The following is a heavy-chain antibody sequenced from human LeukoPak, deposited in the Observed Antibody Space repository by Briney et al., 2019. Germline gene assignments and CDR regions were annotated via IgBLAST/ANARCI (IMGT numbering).Heavy chain of an antibody. D-gene: IGHD6-6*01. Sequence: SETLSLTCTASGGSISSSSYHGGWIRQPPGKGLEWIGTIYYTGTTYYNPSLKSRVTISVDTSKNQFSLTLNSVTAADTAVYYCAIYSNSAAGYWGQGALVTVS. J-gene: IGHJ4*02. V-gene: IGHV4-39*01. CDR1: GGSISSSSYH. CDR3: AIYSNSAAGY. CDR2: IYYTGTT.